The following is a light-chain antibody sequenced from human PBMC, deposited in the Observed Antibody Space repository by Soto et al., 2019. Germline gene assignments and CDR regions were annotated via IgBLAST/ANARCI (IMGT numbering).Light chain of an antibody. CDR2: EVS. J-gene: IGLJ1*01. V-gene: IGLV2-14*01. CDR3: SSYSSNSIYV. Sequence: QSALTQPASVSGSPGQSITISCTGTTSDVGAYNYVSWYQHHPGKAPKLLIFEVSSRPSGVSYRFFGSKSGNTASLTISGLHDEDEADYYRSSYSSNSIYVFGSGTKLTVL. CDR1: TSDVGAYNY.